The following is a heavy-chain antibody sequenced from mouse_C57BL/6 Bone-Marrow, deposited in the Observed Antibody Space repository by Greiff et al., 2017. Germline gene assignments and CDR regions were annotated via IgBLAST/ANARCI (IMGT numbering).Heavy chain of an antibody. V-gene: IGHV15-2*01. Sequence: QVQLQQSGSELRSPGSSVKLSCKDFDSEVFPIAYMSWVRQKPGHGFEWIGGILPSIGRTIYGEKFEDKATLDADTLSNTAYLELNSLTAEDSAIYYCARHYDYDGWFAYWGQGTLVTVSA. CDR1: DSEVFPIAY. D-gene: IGHD2-4*01. CDR2: ILPSIGRT. J-gene: IGHJ3*01. CDR3: ARHYDYDGWFAY.